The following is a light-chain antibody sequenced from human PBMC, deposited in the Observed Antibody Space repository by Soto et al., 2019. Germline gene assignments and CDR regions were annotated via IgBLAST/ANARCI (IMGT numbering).Light chain of an antibody. V-gene: IGKV3-15*01. CDR2: GAS. Sequence: AQSPATLSVFPGESATLSCRASQSVATNLAWYQQRPGQAPRLLIYGASKRAIGLPARFSGSESGTEFTLTITSLQSEDFAVYYCQQYGSSPRTFGQGTKVDIK. J-gene: IGKJ1*01. CDR3: QQYGSSPRT. CDR1: QSVATN.